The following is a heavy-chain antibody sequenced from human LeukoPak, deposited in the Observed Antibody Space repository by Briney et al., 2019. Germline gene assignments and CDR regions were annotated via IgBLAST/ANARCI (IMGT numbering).Heavy chain of an antibody. D-gene: IGHD1-20*01. Sequence: ASVKVSCKASGYTFTSYYMHWVRQAPGQGLEWMGIINPSGGSTSYAQKFQGRVTLTRDMSTSTAYMELRSLRSDDTAVYYCARGVNWNDLQHDYYYYMDVWGKGTTVTISS. CDR2: INPSGGST. CDR1: GYTFTSYY. J-gene: IGHJ6*03. CDR3: ARGVNWNDLQHDYYYYMDV. V-gene: IGHV1-46*01.